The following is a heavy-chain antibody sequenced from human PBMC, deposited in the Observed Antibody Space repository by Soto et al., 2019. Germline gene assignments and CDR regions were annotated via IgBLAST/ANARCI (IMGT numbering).Heavy chain of an antibody. CDR3: ARGTGSGYDYVWGSYRPYYFDY. V-gene: IGHV4-34*01. D-gene: IGHD3-16*02. Sequence: SETLSLTCAVYGGSFSGYYWSWIRQPPGKGLEWIGEINHSGSTNYNPSLKSRVTISVDTSKNQFSLKLSSVTAADTAVYYCARGTGSGYDYVWGSYRPYYFDYWGQGTLVTVSS. CDR2: INHSGST. CDR1: GGSFSGYY. J-gene: IGHJ4*02.